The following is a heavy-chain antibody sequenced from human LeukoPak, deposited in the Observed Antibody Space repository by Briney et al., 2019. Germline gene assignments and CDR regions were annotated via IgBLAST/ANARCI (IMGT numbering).Heavy chain of an antibody. D-gene: IGHD2-2*01. CDR2: VNSDGSWT. J-gene: IGHJ4*02. CDR1: GFDFSSNW. Sequence: PGGSLRLSCAASGFDFSSNWMHWVRQAPGKGLVWVSHVNSDGSWTSHADSVKGRFTISKDNAKNTVYLQMNNLRTEDTAVYYCVSFYETNWGRGTLVTVSS. V-gene: IGHV3-74*01. CDR3: VSFYETN.